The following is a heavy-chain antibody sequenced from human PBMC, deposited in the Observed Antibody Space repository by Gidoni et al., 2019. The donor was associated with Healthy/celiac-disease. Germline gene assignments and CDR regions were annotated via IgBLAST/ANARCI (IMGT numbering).Heavy chain of an antibody. Sequence: QLQLQESGPGLVKPSETLSLTCTVSGGSIGSSSYYWGWIRKPPGKGLEWIGSTYCGGSTYYNPSLKSRVTISVDTSKNQFSLKLSSVTAADTAVYYCARHGAAAGTYYYGMDVWGQGTTVTVSS. V-gene: IGHV4-39*01. J-gene: IGHJ6*02. CDR1: GGSIGSSSYY. CDR2: TYCGGST. CDR3: ARHGAAAGTYYYGMDV. D-gene: IGHD6-13*01.